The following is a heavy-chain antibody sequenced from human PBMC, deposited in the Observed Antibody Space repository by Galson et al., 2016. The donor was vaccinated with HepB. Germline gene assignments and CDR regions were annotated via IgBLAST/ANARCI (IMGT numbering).Heavy chain of an antibody. Sequence: SLRLSCAASGFIFSTYAMNWVRQAPGKGLELVSGITGGGGTTHYADSVKGRFTISRDNSKSTLYLQMNSLGAEDTAIYYCAKALAPYCSGGSCFRGFDSWGRGILVTVSS. CDR3: AKALAPYCSGGSCFRGFDS. CDR1: GFIFSTYA. D-gene: IGHD4-23*01. J-gene: IGHJ4*02. CDR2: ITGGGGTT. V-gene: IGHV3-23*01.